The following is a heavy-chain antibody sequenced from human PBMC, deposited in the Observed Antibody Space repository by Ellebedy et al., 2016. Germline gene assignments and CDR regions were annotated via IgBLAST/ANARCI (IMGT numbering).Heavy chain of an antibody. Sequence: ASVKVSCKASGYIFTRYSMHWVRQAPGQGLEWLGIINPSGGGTSYAPSFQGRVAMTSDTSTSTVYMELTGLRSEDTAVYYCAREPGAFDIWGQGTVVTVSS. CDR1: GYIFTRYS. V-gene: IGHV1-46*01. J-gene: IGHJ3*02. CDR3: AREPGAFDI. CDR2: INPSGGGT. D-gene: IGHD2-2*01.